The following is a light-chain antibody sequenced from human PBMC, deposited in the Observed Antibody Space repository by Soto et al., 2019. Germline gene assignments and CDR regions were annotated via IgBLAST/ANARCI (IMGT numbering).Light chain of an antibody. V-gene: IGLV2-23*02. Sequence: QSVLTQPASVSGSPGQSITISCTGTPSDVGTYNFVSWYQQYPGKAPKLMIYEVSKRPSGVSNRFSGSKSANTASLTISGLQAEDEADYYCCSYAGSYSFDVFGTGTQLTVL. CDR2: EVS. J-gene: IGLJ1*01. CDR1: PSDVGTYNF. CDR3: CSYAGSYSFDV.